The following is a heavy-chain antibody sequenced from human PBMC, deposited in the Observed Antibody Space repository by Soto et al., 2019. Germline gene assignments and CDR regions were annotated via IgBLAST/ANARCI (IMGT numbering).Heavy chain of an antibody. D-gene: IGHD7-27*01. CDR2: FDPEEGDT. Sequence: ASVKVSCKVSGYTLTEISMHWVRQAPGKGLEWMGGFDPEEGDTIYAQKFQGRVTMTEDTSTDIAHMELRSLRSEDTAVYYCATDTKGLGASGLWGQGTMVTVSS. CDR1: GYTLTEIS. J-gene: IGHJ3*01. V-gene: IGHV1-24*01. CDR3: ATDTKGLGASGL.